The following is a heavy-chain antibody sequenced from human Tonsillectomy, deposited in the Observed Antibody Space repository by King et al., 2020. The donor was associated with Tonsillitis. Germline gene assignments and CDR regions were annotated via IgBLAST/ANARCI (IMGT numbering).Heavy chain of an antibody. V-gene: IGHV3-11*05. CDR1: GFTFSDHY. J-gene: IGHJ6*04. CDR3: ASCVYPPSIPRGRLHV. Sequence: VQLVESGGGLVKPGGSLRLSCEASGFTFSDHYMSWIRQAPGKGLEYISYISSSGSYTNYADSVKGRFTISRDNAKNSLYLQMNSLRAEDTAVYYCASCVYPPSIPRGRLHVWGKGTTVTGAS. D-gene: IGHD2-15*01. CDR2: ISSSGSYT.